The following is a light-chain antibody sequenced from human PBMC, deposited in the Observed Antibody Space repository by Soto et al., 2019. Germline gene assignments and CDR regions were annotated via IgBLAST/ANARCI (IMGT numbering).Light chain of an antibody. CDR3: YTYAGGSTYL. CDR1: SSDVGSYSL. V-gene: IGLV2-23*01. J-gene: IGLJ1*01. CDR2: EDI. Sequence: QSVLTQPASVSGSPGQSITTSCTGTSSDVGSYSLLSWYQHHPGKAPKLIIYEDIKGPSGVSNRFSGSKSGNTASLRISGLQAEDEADYYCYTYAGGSTYLFGTGTKVTDL.